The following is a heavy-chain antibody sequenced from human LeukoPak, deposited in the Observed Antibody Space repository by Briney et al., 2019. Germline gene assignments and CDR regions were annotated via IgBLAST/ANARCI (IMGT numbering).Heavy chain of an antibody. Sequence: PGGSLRLSCAASGFTFSTYSMNWVRQAPGKGLEWVSSISSSSNYIYYADSVKGRFTISRDNAKNSLYLQMNSLRAEDTAVYYCASVRENWFDPWGQGTLVTVSS. J-gene: IGHJ5*02. CDR1: GFTFSTYS. CDR2: ISSSSNYI. D-gene: IGHD6-6*01. V-gene: IGHV3-21*01. CDR3: ASVRENWFDP.